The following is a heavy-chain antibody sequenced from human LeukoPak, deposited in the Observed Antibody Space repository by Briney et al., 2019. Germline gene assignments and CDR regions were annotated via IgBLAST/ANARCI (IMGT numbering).Heavy chain of an antibody. D-gene: IGHD5-18*01. V-gene: IGHV3-33*06. CDR3: AKDLSYGPNWFDP. Sequence: PGGSLRLSCAASGFTFSSHGMHWVRQAPGKGLEWVALIWYDGSKKNYADSVKGRFTISRADSKSTMYLQINSLRAEDTAVYYCAKDLSYGPNWFDPWGQGTLVTVSS. CDR1: GFTFSSHG. CDR2: IWYDGSKK. J-gene: IGHJ5*02.